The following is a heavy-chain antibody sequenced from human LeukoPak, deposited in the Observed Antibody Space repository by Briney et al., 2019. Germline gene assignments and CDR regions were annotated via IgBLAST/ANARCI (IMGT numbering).Heavy chain of an antibody. V-gene: IGHV3-15*01. J-gene: IGHJ4*02. Sequence: GGSLRLSCAGSGFTFGDAWVSWVRQAPGKGLEWVGRIRRKTEGGTTEYAAPVKGRFTISRDDSKKTLYLQMNSLKTDDTAVYYCATDLLDYWGQGTLVTVSS. CDR2: IRRKTEGGTT. CDR3: ATDLLDY. CDR1: GFTFGDAW.